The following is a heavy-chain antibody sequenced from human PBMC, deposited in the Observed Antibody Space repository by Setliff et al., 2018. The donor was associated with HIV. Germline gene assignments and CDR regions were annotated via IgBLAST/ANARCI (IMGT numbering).Heavy chain of an antibody. CDR2: IYYSGST. Sequence: PSETLSLTCTVSGGSISSGSYYWSWIRKPPGKGLEWIGSIYYSGSTYYNPSLKSRVTISVDTSKSQFSLKLCSVTAADTAVYYCATYADRESNRFYPWGKGLLVTVSS. CDR1: GGSISSGSYY. V-gene: IGHV4-39*01. J-gene: IGHJ5*02. CDR3: ATYADRESNRFYP. D-gene: IGHD3-10*01.